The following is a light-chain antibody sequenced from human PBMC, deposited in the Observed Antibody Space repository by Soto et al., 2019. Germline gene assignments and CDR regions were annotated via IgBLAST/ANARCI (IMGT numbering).Light chain of an antibody. CDR2: TAS. J-gene: IGKJ1*01. CDR3: QQYNTHPWT. CDR1: ENINKF. V-gene: IGKV1-5*03. Sequence: DIQMTQSPSTLSASIGDTVTITCQASENINKFLAWYQQRPGKAPKLLMYTASSLERGVPARFSGSASGTEFTLTISSVQSDDFAIYHCQQYNTHPWTFGQGTRVDIK.